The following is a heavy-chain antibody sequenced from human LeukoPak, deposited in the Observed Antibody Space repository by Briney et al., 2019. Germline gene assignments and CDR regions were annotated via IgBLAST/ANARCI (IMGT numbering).Heavy chain of an antibody. V-gene: IGHV4-59*01. CDR2: IYYSGST. CDR1: GGSISSYY. CDR3: ARRGSGSYFLFDY. D-gene: IGHD3-10*01. Sequence: SETLSLTCTVSGGSISSYYWSWIRQPPGKGLEWNGYIYYSGSTSYNPSLKSRVTISVEASKNQFSLKLSSVTAANTAVYYCARRGSGSYFLFDYWGQGTLVTVSS. J-gene: IGHJ4*02.